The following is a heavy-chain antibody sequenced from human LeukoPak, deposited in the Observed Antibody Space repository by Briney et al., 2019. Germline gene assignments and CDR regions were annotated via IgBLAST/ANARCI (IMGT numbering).Heavy chain of an antibody. J-gene: IGHJ5*02. V-gene: IGHV3-43D*03. D-gene: IGHD5-18*01. Sequence: GSLRLSCAASAFTSAVYAMHCIRQGPGKGLEYVSLLTWVGGTIYYAYSVKGRLTISRHTTKNSLYLQVSGLRAEHTVMFHCAKDIGVRGYNYGAFDPWGQGTLVTVSS. CDR1: AFTSAVYA. CDR2: LTWVGGTI. CDR3: AKDIGVRGYNYGAFDP.